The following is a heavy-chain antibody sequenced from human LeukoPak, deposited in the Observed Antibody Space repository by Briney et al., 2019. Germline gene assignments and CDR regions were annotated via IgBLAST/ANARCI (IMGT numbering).Heavy chain of an antibody. CDR1: GYTFTSYG. D-gene: IGHD2-2*01. J-gene: IGHJ5*02. V-gene: IGHV1-18*01. Sequence: ASVKVSCKASGYTFTSYGISWVRQAPGQGLEWMGWISAYNGNTNYAQKLQGRVTMTTDTSTSTAYMELRSLRSDDTAVYYCARDRRSGYCSSTSCRSNWFDPWGQGTLVTVSS. CDR3: ARDRRSGYCSSTSCRSNWFDP. CDR2: ISAYNGNT.